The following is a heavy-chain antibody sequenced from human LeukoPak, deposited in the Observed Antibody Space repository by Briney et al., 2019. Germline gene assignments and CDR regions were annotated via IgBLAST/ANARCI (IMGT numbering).Heavy chain of an antibody. Sequence: PSETLSLTCAVYGGSFSGYYWSWIRQPPGKGLEWIGEINHSGSTNYNPSLKSRVTISVDTSKNQFSLKLSSVTAADTAVYYCARGDYGDYWVWGQGTLVTVSS. CDR3: ARGDYGDYWV. D-gene: IGHD4-17*01. V-gene: IGHV4-34*01. J-gene: IGHJ4*02. CDR1: GGSFSGYY. CDR2: INHSGST.